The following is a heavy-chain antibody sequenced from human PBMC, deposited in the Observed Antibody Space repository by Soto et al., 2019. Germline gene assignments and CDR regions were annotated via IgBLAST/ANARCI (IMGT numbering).Heavy chain of an antibody. Sequence: ASVKVSCKASGYTFTSYDINWVRQATGQGLEWMGWMNPNSGNTGYAQKFQGRVTMTRNTSISTAYMELSSLRSEDTAVYYCARVRSSGWIRWVLLDYWGQRTLVTVSS. V-gene: IGHV1-8*01. CDR3: ARVRSSGWIRWVLLDY. D-gene: IGHD6-19*01. CDR2: MNPNSGNT. CDR1: GYTFTSYD. J-gene: IGHJ4*02.